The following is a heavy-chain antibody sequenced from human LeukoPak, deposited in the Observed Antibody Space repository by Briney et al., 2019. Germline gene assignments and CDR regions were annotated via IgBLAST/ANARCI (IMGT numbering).Heavy chain of an antibody. D-gene: IGHD2-21*02. Sequence: GRSLRLSCAAPGFTFSSYGMHWVRQAPGKGLEWVALISYDGTNKYYADSVKGRFTISRDNSKNTLYLQMNSLRAEDTAVYYCARDSHIVVVTAIRGDYFDYWGQGTLVIVSS. V-gene: IGHV3-30*03. J-gene: IGHJ4*02. CDR1: GFTFSSYG. CDR3: ARDSHIVVVTAIRGDYFDY. CDR2: ISYDGTNK.